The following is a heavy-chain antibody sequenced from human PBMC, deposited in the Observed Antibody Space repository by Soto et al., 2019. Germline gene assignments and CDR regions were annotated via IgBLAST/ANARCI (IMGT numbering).Heavy chain of an antibody. J-gene: IGHJ6*02. CDR1: GFTFSSYA. D-gene: IGHD1-26*01. V-gene: IGHV3-23*01. CDR3: AKDGQVGATRERAHYYYGMDV. Sequence: PGGSLRLSCAASGFTFSSYAMSWVRQAPGKGLEWLSAISGSGGSTYYADSVKGRFTISRDNSKNTLYLQMNSLRAEDTAVYYCAKDGQVGATRERAHYYYGMDVWGQGTTVTVSS. CDR2: ISGSGGST.